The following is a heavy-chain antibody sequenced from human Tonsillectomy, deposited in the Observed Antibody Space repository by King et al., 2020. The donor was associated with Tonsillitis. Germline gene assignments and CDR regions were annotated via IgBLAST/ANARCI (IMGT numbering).Heavy chain of an antibody. V-gene: IGHV1-8*02. J-gene: IGHJ5*02. CDR1: GYTFTSYD. CDR3: TRGAFDWPHLNFDP. D-gene: IGHD3-9*01. Sequence: QLVQSGAEVKKPGASVKVSCKASGYTFTSYDINWVRQATGQGLEWMGWMNPNSGNTGYAQKFQGRVTMTRKTSISTAYMELSSLRSEDTAVYYCTRGAFDWPHLNFDPWGQGTLVTVSS. CDR2: MNPNSGNT.